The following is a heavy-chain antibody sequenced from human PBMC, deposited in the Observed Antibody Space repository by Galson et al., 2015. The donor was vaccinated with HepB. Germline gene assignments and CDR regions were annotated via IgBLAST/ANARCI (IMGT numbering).Heavy chain of an antibody. J-gene: IGHJ5*02. CDR3: AKSGRLPEGEDSGSNWFDP. Sequence: SLRLSCAASGFTFSSYAMSWVRQAPGKGLEWVSAISGSGGSTYYADSVKGRFTISRDNSKNTLYLQMNSLRAEDTAVYYCAKSGRLPEGEDSGSNWFDPWGQGTLVTVSS. D-gene: IGHD1-14*01. V-gene: IGHV3-23*01. CDR2: ISGSGGST. CDR1: GFTFSSYA.